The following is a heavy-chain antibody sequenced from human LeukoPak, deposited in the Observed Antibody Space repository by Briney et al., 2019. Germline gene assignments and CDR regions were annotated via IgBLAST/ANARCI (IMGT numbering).Heavy chain of an antibody. CDR2: INWSGGST. CDR1: GFTFGDYG. V-gene: IGHV3-20*04. CDR3: ARDLASTDV. D-gene: IGHD3-16*01. J-gene: IGHJ6*04. Sequence: PGGSLRLSCAASGFTFGDYGMSWVRQAPGKGLEWVSGINWSGGSTGYADSVQGRFTISRDNAKNSLYLQMNSLRADDTALYYCARDLASTDVWGKGTTVTVSS.